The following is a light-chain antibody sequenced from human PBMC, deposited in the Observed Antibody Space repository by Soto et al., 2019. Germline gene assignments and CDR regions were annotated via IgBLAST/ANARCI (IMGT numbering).Light chain of an antibody. CDR2: DAS. CDR1: QSVSSY. Sequence: IVLTQSTATLSLSPGERATLSCRASQSVSSYLAWYQQKPGQAPRLLIYDASNRATGIPARFSGSGSGTDFTLTISSLEPEDFAVYYCQQHSNWPPTFGQGTKVDIK. V-gene: IGKV3-11*01. CDR3: QQHSNWPPT. J-gene: IGKJ1*01.